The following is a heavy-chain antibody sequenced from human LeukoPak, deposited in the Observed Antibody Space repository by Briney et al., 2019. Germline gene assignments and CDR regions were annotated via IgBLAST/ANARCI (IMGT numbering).Heavy chain of an antibody. CDR3: AKGAPYYYDSSGYAN. V-gene: IGHV3-30*04. CDR1: GFTFCSYA. CDR2: ISYDGSNK. Sequence: GGSLRPSCAASGFTFCSYAMHWVRQAPGKGLEWVAVISYDGSNKYYADSVKGRFTISRDNSKNTLYLQMNSLRAEDTAVYYCAKGAPYYYDSSGYANWGQGTLVTVSS. J-gene: IGHJ4*02. D-gene: IGHD3-22*01.